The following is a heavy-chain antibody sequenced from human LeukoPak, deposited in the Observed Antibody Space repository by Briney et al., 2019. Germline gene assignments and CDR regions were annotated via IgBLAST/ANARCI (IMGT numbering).Heavy chain of an antibody. CDR3: ARSYYDSSGYYPLFDY. Sequence: PSETLSLTCIVSGGSISSYYWSWIRQPAGKGLEWIGRIYTSGSTNYNPSLKSRVTMSVDTSKNQFSLKLSSVTAADTAVYYCARSYYDSSGYYPLFDYWGQGTLVTVSS. V-gene: IGHV4-4*07. D-gene: IGHD3-22*01. J-gene: IGHJ4*02. CDR1: GGSISSYY. CDR2: IYTSGST.